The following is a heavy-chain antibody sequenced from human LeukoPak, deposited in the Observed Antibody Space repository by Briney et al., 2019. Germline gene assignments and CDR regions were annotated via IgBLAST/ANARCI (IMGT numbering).Heavy chain of an antibody. CDR1: GFTFSSYW. Sequence: PGGSLRLYCAASGFTFSSYWMSWVRQAPGKGLEWVANIKQDGSEKYYVDSVKGRFTISRDNAKNSLYLQMNSLRAEDTAVYYCAGVPRLVGATPGARVYWGQGTLVTVSS. CDR3: AGVPRLVGATPGARVY. D-gene: IGHD1-26*01. J-gene: IGHJ4*02. V-gene: IGHV3-7*01. CDR2: IKQDGSEK.